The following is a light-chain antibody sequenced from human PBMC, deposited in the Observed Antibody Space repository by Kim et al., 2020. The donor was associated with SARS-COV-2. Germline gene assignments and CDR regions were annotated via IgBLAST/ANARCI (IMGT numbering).Light chain of an antibody. CDR2: GAS. CDR3: HQYAGAPWT. Sequence: VSPGERATLSCRASQSISTNVVWTQQKPGQSPRLLIYGASSWATGIPDRFSGSGSGSEFTLTINRLEPDDFAVYYCHQYAGAPWTLGQGTKVEIK. J-gene: IGKJ1*01. CDR1: QSISTN. V-gene: IGKV3-20*01.